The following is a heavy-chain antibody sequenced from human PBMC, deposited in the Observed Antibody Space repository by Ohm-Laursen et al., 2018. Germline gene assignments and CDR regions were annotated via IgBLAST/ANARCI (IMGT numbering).Heavy chain of an antibody. Sequence: SETLSLTCAVSGYSISSGYFWGWIRQPPGKGLEWIGTIYHSGSTYYNPSLKSRVTISVDTSKNQFSLKLSSVTAADTAVYYCARGGQQWLIYWGQGTLVTVSS. CDR2: IYHSGST. V-gene: IGHV4-38-2*01. CDR3: ARGGQQWLIY. J-gene: IGHJ4*02. D-gene: IGHD6-19*01. CDR1: GYSISSGYF.